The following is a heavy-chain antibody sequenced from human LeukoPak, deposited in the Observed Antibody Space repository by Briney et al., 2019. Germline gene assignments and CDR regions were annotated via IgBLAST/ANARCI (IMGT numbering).Heavy chain of an antibody. CDR1: GFTFGSYG. V-gene: IGHV3-33*01. D-gene: IGHD2-21*01. CDR2: IWYDGSNK. Sequence: QPGRSLRLSCAASGFTFGSYGMHWVRQAPGKGLEWVTVIWYDGSNKYYADSVKGRFTISRDNSKDTLYLQMNSLRAEDTAVYYCAREVAPLYFHYGMDIWGEGTTVTVSS. J-gene: IGHJ6*01. CDR3: AREVAPLYFHYGMDI.